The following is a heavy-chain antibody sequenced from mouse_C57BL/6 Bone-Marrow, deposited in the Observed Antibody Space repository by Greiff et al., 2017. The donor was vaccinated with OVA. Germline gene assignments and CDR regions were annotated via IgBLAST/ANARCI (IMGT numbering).Heavy chain of an antibody. J-gene: IGHJ4*01. V-gene: IGHV5-17*01. CDR1: GFTFSDSG. Sequence: EVKLMESGGGLVKPGGSLKLSCAASGFTFSDSGMHWVRQAPEKGLEWVAYISSGSSTIYYADTVKGRFTISRDNAKNTLFLQMTSLRSEDTAMYYCARGGYYNAMDYWGQGTSVTVSS. CDR2: ISSGSSTI. CDR3: ARGGYYNAMDY. D-gene: IGHD2-2*01.